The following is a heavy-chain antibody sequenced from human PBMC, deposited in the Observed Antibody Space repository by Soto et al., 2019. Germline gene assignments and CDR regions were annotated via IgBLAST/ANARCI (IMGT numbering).Heavy chain of an antibody. V-gene: IGHV1-46*01. CDR3: ARDNVLRFLERPGAGYYYGMDV. CDR2: INPSGGST. Sequence: ASVKVSCKASGYTFTSYYMHWVRQAPGQGLEWMGIINPSGGSTSYAQKFQGRVTITADESTSTAYMELSSLRSEDTAVYYCARDNVLRFLERPGAGYYYGMDVWGQGTTVTVSS. CDR1: GYTFTSYY. D-gene: IGHD3-3*01. J-gene: IGHJ6*02.